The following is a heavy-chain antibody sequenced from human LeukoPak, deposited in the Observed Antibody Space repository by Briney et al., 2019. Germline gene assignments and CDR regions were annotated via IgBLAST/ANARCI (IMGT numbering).Heavy chain of an antibody. J-gene: IGHJ6*04. V-gene: IGHV1-46*01. Sequence: ASVKVSCKASGYTFTSYYMHWVRQAPGQGLEWMGIINPSGGSTSYAQKFQGRVTMTRDTSTSTVYMELSSLRSEDTAVYYCAGSAIAVAGQYYYGMDVWGKGTTVTVSS. CDR2: INPSGGST. CDR3: AGSAIAVAGQYYYGMDV. D-gene: IGHD6-19*01. CDR1: GYTFTSYY.